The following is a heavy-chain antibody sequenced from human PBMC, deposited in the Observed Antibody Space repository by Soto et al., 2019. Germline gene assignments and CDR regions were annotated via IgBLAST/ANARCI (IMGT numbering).Heavy chain of an antibody. CDR1: GYTFTGYY. V-gene: IGHV1-18*04. Sequence: ASVKVSCKASGYTFTGYYMHWVRQAPGQRLEWMGWISAYNGNTNYAQKLQGRVTMTTDTSTSTAYMELRSLRSDDTAVYYCARDWAPYYDFWSGYTLDYWGQGTQVTVSS. D-gene: IGHD3-3*01. CDR2: ISAYNGNT. J-gene: IGHJ4*02. CDR3: ARDWAPYYDFWSGYTLDY.